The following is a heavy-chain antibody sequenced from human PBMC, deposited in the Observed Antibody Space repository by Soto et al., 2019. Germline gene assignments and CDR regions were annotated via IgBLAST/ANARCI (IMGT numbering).Heavy chain of an antibody. Sequence: EVQLVESGGALVQPGGSLRLSCTVSGFTFGDFWMTWVRQAPGKGLEWVANMNQDGSEKYYADSVRGRFGISRDNAKNSLFLQMNSLSAEDTALYYCASQGISYAMDAWGQGTTVTVSS. CDR3: ASQGISYAMDA. CDR1: GFTFGDFW. J-gene: IGHJ6*02. CDR2: MNQDGSEK. V-gene: IGHV3-7*05.